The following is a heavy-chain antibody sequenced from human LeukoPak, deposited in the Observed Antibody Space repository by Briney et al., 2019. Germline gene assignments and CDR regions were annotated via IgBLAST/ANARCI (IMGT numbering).Heavy chain of an antibody. Sequence: PSETLSLTCTVSGYSISSGYYWGWIRQPPGKGLEWIGSIYHSGSTYYNPSLKSRVTISVDTSKNQFSLKLSSVTAADTAVYYCARAGSSNRLYYYYYYMDVWGKGTTVTVSS. CDR3: ARAGSSNRLYYYYYYMDV. J-gene: IGHJ6*03. V-gene: IGHV4-38-2*02. D-gene: IGHD2-2*01. CDR2: IYHSGST. CDR1: GYSISSGYY.